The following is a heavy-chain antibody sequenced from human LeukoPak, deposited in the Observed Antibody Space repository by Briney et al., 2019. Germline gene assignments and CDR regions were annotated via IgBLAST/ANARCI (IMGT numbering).Heavy chain of an antibody. CDR2: VNPNSGNT. CDR3: ARGYYDFWSGYPWFDH. V-gene: IGHV1-8*01. J-gene: IGHJ5*02. CDR1: GYTFTSDD. D-gene: IGHD3-3*01. Sequence: GASVKVSWKASGYTFTSDDINWVRQAAGQWREWMGWVNPNSGNTVYGQKFQGRVTMTRNTSISTAYMELSSLRSEDTAVYYCARGYYDFWSGYPWFDHWGQGTLVTVS.